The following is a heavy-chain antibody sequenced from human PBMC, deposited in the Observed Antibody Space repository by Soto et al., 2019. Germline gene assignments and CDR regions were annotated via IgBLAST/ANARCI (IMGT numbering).Heavy chain of an antibody. CDR2: SIPMFAAT. V-gene: IGHV1-69*01. CDR1: GGSFSDFA. J-gene: IGHJ4*02. D-gene: IGHD2-15*01. Sequence: QVQLAQSGAEMTKPGSSVKVSCRASGGSFSDFAFSWVRQAPGQGLEWMGGSIPMFAATKYAQRLQDRVTITADASTNTVYLALNSLTSEDTAIYYCARGAIVAVPAALSSYHDYTNYRFDSWGQGTLVTVSS. CDR3: ARGAIVAVPAALSSYHDYTNYRFDS.